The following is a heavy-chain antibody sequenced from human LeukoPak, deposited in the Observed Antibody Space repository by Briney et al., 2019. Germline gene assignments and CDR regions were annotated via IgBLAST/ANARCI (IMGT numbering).Heavy chain of an antibody. CDR3: AKSNREDIVVVPAALRDYYFDY. Sequence: PGRSLRLSCAASGFTFSSCGMHWVRQAPGKGLEWVAVISYDGSNKYYADSVKGRFTISRDNSKNTLYLQMNSLRAEDTAVYYCAKSNREDIVVVPAALRDYYFDYWGQGTLVTVSS. D-gene: IGHD2-2*01. V-gene: IGHV3-30*18. CDR2: ISYDGSNK. CDR1: GFTFSSCG. J-gene: IGHJ4*02.